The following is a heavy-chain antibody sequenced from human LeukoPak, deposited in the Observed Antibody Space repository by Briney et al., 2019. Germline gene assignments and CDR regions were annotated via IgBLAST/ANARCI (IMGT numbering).Heavy chain of an antibody. CDR2: ISGSGGST. J-gene: IGHJ4*02. D-gene: IGHD3-9*01. CDR3: AKDPFLRYFDWLLDY. CDR1: GFTFNSYA. Sequence: GGSLRLSCAASGFTFNSYAMSWVRQAPGNGLEWFSAISGSGGSTYYADSVKGRFTISRDNSKNTLYLQMNSLRAEDTAVYYCAKDPFLRYFDWLLDYWGQGTLVTVSS. V-gene: IGHV3-23*01.